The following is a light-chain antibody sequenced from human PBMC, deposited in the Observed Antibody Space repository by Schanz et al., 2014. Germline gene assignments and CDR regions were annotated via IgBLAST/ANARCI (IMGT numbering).Light chain of an antibody. CDR2: GAS. CDR3: QQRSNWPPEFT. V-gene: IGKV3D-20*02. CDR1: QSVRNTY. J-gene: IGKJ3*01. Sequence: EIVLTQSPGTLSLSPGERATLSCRASQSVRNTYLAWYQQKLGQAPSLLIYGASSRATGIPARFSGSGFGTDFTLTISSLEPEDFAVYYCQQRSNWPPEFTFGPGTKVDSK.